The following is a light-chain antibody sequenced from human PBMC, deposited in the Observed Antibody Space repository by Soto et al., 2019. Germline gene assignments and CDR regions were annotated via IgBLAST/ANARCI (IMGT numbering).Light chain of an antibody. CDR1: SSNIGIHY. Sequence: QSVLTQPPSVSAAPGQKVTISCSGSSSNIGIHYVCWYQQLPGTAPKVLIYDNNKRPSGIPDRFSGSKSGTSATLGITGLQTGDEADYFCGTWDSSLSAVVFGGWTKLTVL. CDR2: DNN. V-gene: IGLV1-51*01. CDR3: GTWDSSLSAVV. J-gene: IGLJ2*01.